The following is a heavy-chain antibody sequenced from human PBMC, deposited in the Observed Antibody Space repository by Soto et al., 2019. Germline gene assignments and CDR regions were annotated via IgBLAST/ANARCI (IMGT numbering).Heavy chain of an antibody. V-gene: IGHV3-23*01. J-gene: IGHJ4*02. CDR3: AKDYYRRGDIVVVPAAFFDY. Sequence: GGSLRLSCAASGFTFSSYAMSWVRQAPGKGLEWVSSISSSGTTKEYADSVKGRFTISRDNSKNTLYLQMNSLRAEDTAVYYCAKDYYRRGDIVVVPAAFFDYWGQGTLVTVSS. CDR2: ISSSGTTK. CDR1: GFTFSSYA. D-gene: IGHD2-2*01.